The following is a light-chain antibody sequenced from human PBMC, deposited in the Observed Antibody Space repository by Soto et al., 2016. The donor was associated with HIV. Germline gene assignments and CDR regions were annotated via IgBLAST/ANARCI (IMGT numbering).Light chain of an antibody. V-gene: IGKV1-NL1*01. Sequence: DIQMTQSPSSLSASVGDRVTITCRASQGISNSLAWYQQKPGKAPKLLLYAASRLENGVPSRFSGSGSGTDYTLTISSLQPEDFATYYCQQYYSTPYTFGLGDQAGDQT. CDR3: QQYYSTPYT. J-gene: IGKJ2*01. CDR2: AAS. CDR1: QGISNS.